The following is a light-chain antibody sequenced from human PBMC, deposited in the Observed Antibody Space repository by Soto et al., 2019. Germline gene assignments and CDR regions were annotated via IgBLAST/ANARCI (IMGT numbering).Light chain of an antibody. J-gene: IGKJ2*01. Sequence: DIQMTQSPSTLSASVGDRVTITCRASQSISSWLAWYQQKPGKAPNLLIYKASTLKSGVPSRFSGSGSGTEFTLTISSLQPDDFATYYCQQYNSYSCTFGQGTKLEIK. CDR2: KAS. CDR3: QQYNSYSCT. CDR1: QSISSW. V-gene: IGKV1-5*03.